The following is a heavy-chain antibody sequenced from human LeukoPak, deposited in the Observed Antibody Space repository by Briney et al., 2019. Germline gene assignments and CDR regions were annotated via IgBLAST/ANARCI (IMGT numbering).Heavy chain of an antibody. CDR3: ARGGYCGSTSCSGSRFDF. D-gene: IGHD2-2*01. V-gene: IGHV3-48*02. CDR2: ISSASSTI. CDR1: GFAFSSYS. J-gene: IGHJ4*02. Sequence: GGSLRLSCAASGFAFSSYSMNWVRQAPGKGLEWVSYISSASSTIFYTDSVKGRFTISRDNAKNSLYLQMDSLRDGDTAVYYCARGGYCGSTSCSGSRFDFWGQGTLVTVSS.